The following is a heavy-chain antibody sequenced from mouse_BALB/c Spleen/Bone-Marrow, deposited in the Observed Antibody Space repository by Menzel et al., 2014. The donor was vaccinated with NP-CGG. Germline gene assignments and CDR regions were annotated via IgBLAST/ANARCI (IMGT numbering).Heavy chain of an antibody. D-gene: IGHD2-2*01. CDR2: INPYNDGT. CDR3: ARSLYGFDWYFDV. V-gene: IGHV1-14*01. CDR1: GYTFTSYV. Sequence: VQLQQSGPELVKPGASVKMSSKASGYTFTSYVMHWVKQKPGQGLEWIGNINPYNDGTKYNEKFKGKATLTSDKFSSTAYMELGSLTSEYSAVYYCARSLYGFDWYFDVWGAGTTVTVSS. J-gene: IGHJ1*01.